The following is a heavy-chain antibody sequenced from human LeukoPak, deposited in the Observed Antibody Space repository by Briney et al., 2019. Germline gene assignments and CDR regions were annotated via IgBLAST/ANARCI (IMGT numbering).Heavy chain of an antibody. J-gene: IGHJ4*02. D-gene: IGHD3-10*01. V-gene: IGHV1-2*02. CDR3: VKSPWYHGSGSYSGTIH. CDR1: GYTFTGYH. CDR2: INPNSGGT. Sequence: ASVKVSCKASGYTFTGYHIHWVRQAPGQGLEWMGWINPNSGGTNFAPKFHGRVSMTRDTSISTAFMELSSLRSDDTAVYYCVKSPWYHGSGSYSGTIHWGQGTLVTVSS.